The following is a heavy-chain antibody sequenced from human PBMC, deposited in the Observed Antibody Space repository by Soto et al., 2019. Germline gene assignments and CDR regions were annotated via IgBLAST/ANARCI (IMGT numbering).Heavy chain of an antibody. J-gene: IGHJ4*02. CDR3: ASADYGDYVFDY. V-gene: IGHV4-59*08. CDR2: IYYSGST. D-gene: IGHD4-17*01. Sequence: ETLSLTCTVSGGSISSYYWSWIRQPPGKGLEWIGYIYYSGSTNYNPSLKSRVTISVDTSKNQFSLKLSSVTAADTAVYYCASADYGDYVFDYWGQGTLVTVSS. CDR1: GGSISSYY.